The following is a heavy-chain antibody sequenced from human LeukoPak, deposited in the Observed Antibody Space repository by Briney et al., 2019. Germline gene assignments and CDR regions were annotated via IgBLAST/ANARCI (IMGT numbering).Heavy chain of an antibody. CDR2: ISGSGGST. CDR3: ANDGAYYDINTYAFDI. V-gene: IGHV3-23*01. J-gene: IGHJ3*02. Sequence: GGSLRLSCAASGFTFSSYAMSWVRQAPGKGLEWVSVISGSGGSTYYADSVKGRFTISRDNSKNTLYLQMNSLRAEDTAVYYCANDGAYYDINTYAFDIWGQGTMVTVSS. CDR1: GFTFSSYA. D-gene: IGHD3-22*01.